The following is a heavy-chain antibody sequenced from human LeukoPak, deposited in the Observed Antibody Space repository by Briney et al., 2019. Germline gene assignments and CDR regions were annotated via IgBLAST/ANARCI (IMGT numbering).Heavy chain of an antibody. D-gene: IGHD6-19*01. CDR2: IYYSGST. J-gene: IGHJ4*02. CDR3: ARHTQWLAVKPFDY. CDR1: GGSISSSSYY. Sequence: KTSETLSLTCTVSGGSISSSSYYWGWIRQPPGKGLEWIGSIYYSGSTYYNPSLRSRVTISVDTSKNQFSLKLSSVTAGDTAVYYCARHTQWLAVKPFDYWGQGTLVTVSS. V-gene: IGHV4-39*01.